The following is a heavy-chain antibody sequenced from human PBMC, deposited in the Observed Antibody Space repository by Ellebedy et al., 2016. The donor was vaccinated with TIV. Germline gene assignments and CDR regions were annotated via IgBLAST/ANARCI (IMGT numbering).Heavy chain of an antibody. V-gene: IGHV3-33*01. CDR2: IWRDGSRE. J-gene: IGHJ4*02. CDR3: ARARRHCSGGSCYSVIDS. Sequence: GESLKISCAASGFTFSAYGLHWVRQAPGKGLEWVAVIWRDGSREIYADSVKGRFTISRDNSKNTLYLQMNSLRPEDTAVYYCARARRHCSGGSCYSVIDSWGQGPPVAVSS. CDR1: GFTFSAYG. D-gene: IGHD2-15*01.